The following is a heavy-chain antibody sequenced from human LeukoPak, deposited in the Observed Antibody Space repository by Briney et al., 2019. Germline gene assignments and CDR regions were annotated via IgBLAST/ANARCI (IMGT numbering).Heavy chain of an antibody. J-gene: IGHJ4*02. CDR2: ISGSGGST. Sequence: GGSLRLSCAASGFTFSSYWMNWVRQAPGKGLEWVSAISGSGGSTYYADSVKGRFTISRDNSKNTLYLQMNSLRAEDTAVYYCAKDRRRFYGDYFDYWGQGTLVTVSS. CDR3: AKDRRRFYGDYFDY. D-gene: IGHD4-17*01. V-gene: IGHV3-23*01. CDR1: GFTFSSYW.